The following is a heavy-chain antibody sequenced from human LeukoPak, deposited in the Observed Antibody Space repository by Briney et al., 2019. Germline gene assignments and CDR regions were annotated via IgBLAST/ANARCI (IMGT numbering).Heavy chain of an antibody. V-gene: IGHV3-66*01. CDR2: IYSGGST. CDR1: GFTFSSYS. D-gene: IGHD3-3*01. CDR3: ARVPNFGWFDP. J-gene: IGHJ5*02. Sequence: GGSLRLSCAASGFTFSSYSMSWVRQAPGKGLEWVSVIYSGGSTYYADSVKGRFTISRDNSKNTLYLQMNSLRAEDTAVYYCARVPNFGWFDPWGQGTLVTVSS.